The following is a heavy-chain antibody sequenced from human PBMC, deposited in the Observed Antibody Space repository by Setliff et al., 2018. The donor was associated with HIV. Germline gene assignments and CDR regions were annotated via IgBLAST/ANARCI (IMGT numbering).Heavy chain of an antibody. CDR1: RDSISSGSYY. CDR3: ARRKGYCSGPSCLEFSWFDP. D-gene: IGHD2-2*01. Sequence: TSETLSLTCSVSRDSISSGSYYWSWIRLPAGKGLEWIGYVYYTGSTDYNPSLKSRVTISVDTSKNQFSLKLSSVTAADTAVYYCARRKGYCSGPSCLEFSWFDPWGQGTLVTVSS. J-gene: IGHJ5*02. CDR2: VYYTGST. V-gene: IGHV4-61*10.